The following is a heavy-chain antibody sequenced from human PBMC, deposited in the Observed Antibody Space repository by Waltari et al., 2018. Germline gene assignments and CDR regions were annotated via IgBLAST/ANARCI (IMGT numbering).Heavy chain of an antibody. CDR2: ISSSSSTI. CDR3: ARTTDYISAY. J-gene: IGHJ4*02. V-gene: IGHV3-48*01. CDR1: GFTFSSYS. D-gene: IGHD3-16*01. Sequence: EVQLVESGGGLVQPGGSLRLSCAASGFTFSSYSMNWVRQAPGKGLEWVSYISSSSSTIYDADSVKGRFTISREDAKNSLYLQMNSLRAEDTAVYYCARTTDYISAYWGQGTLVTISS.